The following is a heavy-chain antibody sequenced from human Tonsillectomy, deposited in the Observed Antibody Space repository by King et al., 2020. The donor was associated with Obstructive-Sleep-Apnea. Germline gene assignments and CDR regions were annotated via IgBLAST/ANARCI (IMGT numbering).Heavy chain of an antibody. CDR1: GYTFTSYD. CDR2: MNPNSGNT. Sequence: QLVQSGAEVKKPGASVKVSCKASGYTFTSYDINWVRQATGQGLEWRGWMNPNSGNTGYPQNFQGRVTMTRNTSISTAYSELSSLRSEDTAVYYCARGGAGSSTRGYYYGMDVWGQGTTVTVSS. D-gene: IGHD2-2*01. V-gene: IGHV1-8*01. J-gene: IGHJ6*02. CDR3: ARGGAGSSTRGYYYGMDV.